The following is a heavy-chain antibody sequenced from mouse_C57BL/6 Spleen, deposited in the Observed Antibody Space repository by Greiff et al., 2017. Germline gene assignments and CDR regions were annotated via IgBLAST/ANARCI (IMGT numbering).Heavy chain of an antibody. CDR1: GYTFTSYW. V-gene: IGHV1-50*01. Sequence: QVQLQQPGAELVKPGASVKLSCKASGYTFTSYWMQWVKQRPGQGLEWIGEIDPSDSYTNYNQKFKGKATLTVDTSSRTAYMQLSRLTSEDSAVYYCARRGNCGYYAMDDWGQGTSVTVSA. D-gene: IGHD2-1*01. CDR2: IDPSDSYT. J-gene: IGHJ4*01. CDR3: ARRGNCGYYAMDD.